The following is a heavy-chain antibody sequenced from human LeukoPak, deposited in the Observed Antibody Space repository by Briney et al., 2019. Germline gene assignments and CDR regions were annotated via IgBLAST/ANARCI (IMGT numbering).Heavy chain of an antibody. CDR3: ARGGSGWYYYYYYGMDV. CDR1: GFTFSSYE. J-gene: IGHJ6*02. Sequence: PGGSLRLSCAASGFTFSSYEMNWVRQAPGKGLEWVSYISSSGSTIYYADSVKGRFTISRDNAKNSLYLQMNSLRAEDTAVYYRARGGSGWYYYYYYGMDVWGQGTTVTVSS. CDR2: ISSSGSTI. V-gene: IGHV3-48*03. D-gene: IGHD6-19*01.